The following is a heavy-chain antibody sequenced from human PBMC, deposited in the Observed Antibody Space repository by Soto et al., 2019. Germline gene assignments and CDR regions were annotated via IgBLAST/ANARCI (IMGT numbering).Heavy chain of an antibody. D-gene: IGHD6-13*01. CDR3: ARGRGQLVRYGMDV. Sequence: QVQLQQWGAGLLKPSETLSLTCAVYGGSFSGYYWSWIRQPPGKGLEWIGEINHSGSTNYNPSLKSRVTISVDTSKNQFSLKLSSVTAADTAVYYCARGRGQLVRYGMDVWGQGTTVTVSS. CDR1: GGSFSGYY. J-gene: IGHJ6*02. V-gene: IGHV4-34*01. CDR2: INHSGST.